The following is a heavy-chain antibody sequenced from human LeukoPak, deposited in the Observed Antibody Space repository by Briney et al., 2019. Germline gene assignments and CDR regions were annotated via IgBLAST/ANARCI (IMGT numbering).Heavy chain of an antibody. CDR2: INPNSGGT. D-gene: IGHD2-2*01. CDR3: ARRSIPAGISYCFDY. CDR1: GYTFTDYY. Sequence: ASVKVSCKASGYTFTDYYMHWVRQAPGQGLEWMGWINPNSGGTNYAQKFQGTVTMTRDTSISPAYMELSRLRFDDTAVYYCARRSIPAGISYCFDYWGQGTLVTVSS. J-gene: IGHJ4*02. V-gene: IGHV1-2*02.